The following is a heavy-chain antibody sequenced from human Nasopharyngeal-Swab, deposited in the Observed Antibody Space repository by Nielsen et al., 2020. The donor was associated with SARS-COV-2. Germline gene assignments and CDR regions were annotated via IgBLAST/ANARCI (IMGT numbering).Heavy chain of an antibody. D-gene: IGHD3-3*01. Sequence: GESLKISCAASGFAFSGYCMSWVRQAPGKGLEWVSAISGSGGSTYYADSVKGRFTISRDNSKNTLYLQMNSLRAEDTAVYYCAKPPTEEKSGQYYYYGMDVWGQGTTVTVSS. CDR2: ISGSGGST. J-gene: IGHJ6*02. CDR1: GFAFSGYC. CDR3: AKPPTEEKSGQYYYYGMDV. V-gene: IGHV3-23*01.